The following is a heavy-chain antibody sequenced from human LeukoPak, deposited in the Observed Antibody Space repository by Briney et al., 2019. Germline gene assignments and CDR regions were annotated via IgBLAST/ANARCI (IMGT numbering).Heavy chain of an antibody. Sequence: GASVKVSCKASGGTFSSYAISWVRQAPGQGLEWMGGIIPIFGTANYAQKFQGRVTITADESTSTAYMELSSLRSADTAVYYCARDLSGMATSPLDYWGQGTLVTVSS. V-gene: IGHV1-69*13. CDR2: IIPIFGTA. CDR1: GGTFSSYA. CDR3: ARDLSGMATSPLDY. J-gene: IGHJ4*02. D-gene: IGHD5-24*01.